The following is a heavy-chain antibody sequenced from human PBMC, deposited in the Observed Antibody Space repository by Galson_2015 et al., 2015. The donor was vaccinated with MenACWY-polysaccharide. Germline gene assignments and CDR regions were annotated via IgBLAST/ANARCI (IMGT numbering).Heavy chain of an antibody. V-gene: IGHV4-39*01. D-gene: IGHD2-2*01. Sequence: ETLSLTCTVSGGSITTGSYYWGWVRQPQGKDLEWIATIYFNGRAYYNPPLKSRVTISVDTSKNQFSLKLNSVTAADTAVYYCARHVDPAAHPWDYWGQGTLVTVSA. J-gene: IGHJ4*02. CDR3: ARHVDPAAHPWDY. CDR2: IYFNGRA. CDR1: GGSITTGSYY.